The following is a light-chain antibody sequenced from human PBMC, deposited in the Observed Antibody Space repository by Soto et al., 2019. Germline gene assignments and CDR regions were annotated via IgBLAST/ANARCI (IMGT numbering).Light chain of an antibody. CDR2: DVS. CDR3: SSYTSSSTYV. Sequence: QSVLTQPASVSGSPGQSITISCTGTSSDVGGYNYVSWYQQHPGKAPKLMIYDVSNRPSGVSNRFFGSKSGNTASLTISGLQAEDEADYYCSSYTSSSTYVLGPGPKVTVL. J-gene: IGLJ1*01. CDR1: SSDVGGYNY. V-gene: IGLV2-14*01.